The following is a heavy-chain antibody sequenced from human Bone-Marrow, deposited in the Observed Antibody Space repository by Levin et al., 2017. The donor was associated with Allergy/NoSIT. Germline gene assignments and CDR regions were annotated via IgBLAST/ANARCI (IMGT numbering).Heavy chain of an antibody. CDR2: IYYSGST. CDR3: ARVNGAAWRYFDY. Sequence: SETLSLTCAVSGGSTTSSDYYWGWIRQPPGKGLEWIGSIYYSGSTYYNPSLKSRVTISVDTSKNQFSLKLSSVTAADTALYYCARVNGAAWRYFDYWGQGILVTVSS. CDR1: GGSTTSSDYY. V-gene: IGHV4-39*07. J-gene: IGHJ4*02. D-gene: IGHD2-8*01.